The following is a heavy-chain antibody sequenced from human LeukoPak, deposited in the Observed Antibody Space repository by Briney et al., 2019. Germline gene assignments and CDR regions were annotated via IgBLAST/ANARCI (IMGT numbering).Heavy chain of an antibody. CDR2: ISYDGSNK. J-gene: IGHJ4*02. CDR1: GFTFSSYA. D-gene: IGHD6-19*01. Sequence: GGSLRLSCAASGFTFSSYAMHWVRQAPGKGLEWVPVISYDGSNKYYADSVKGRFTISRDNSKNTLYLQMNSLRAEDTAVYYCARDPFYRRSGWYGGYFDYWGQGTLVTVSS. V-gene: IGHV3-30*04. CDR3: ARDPFYRRSGWYGGYFDY.